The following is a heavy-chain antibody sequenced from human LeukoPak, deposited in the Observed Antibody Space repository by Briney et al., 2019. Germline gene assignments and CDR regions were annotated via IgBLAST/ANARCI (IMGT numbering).Heavy chain of an antibody. V-gene: IGHV3-23*01. Sequence: PGGSLRLSCAASGFTFSSYGMHWVRQTPDKGLEWVSLISGNGGSTYYADSVKGRFTISRDNSKNTLYLQMNSLRAEDTAVYNCAKQGCSGGSCYFDYWGQGTLVTVSS. CDR3: AKQGCSGGSCYFDY. CDR1: GFTFSSYG. D-gene: IGHD2-15*01. J-gene: IGHJ4*02. CDR2: ISGNGGST.